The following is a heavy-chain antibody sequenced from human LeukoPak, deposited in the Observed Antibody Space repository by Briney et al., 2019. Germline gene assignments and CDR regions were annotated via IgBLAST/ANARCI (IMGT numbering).Heavy chain of an antibody. CDR3: ARDSSGWYHWFDP. V-gene: IGHV1-8*01. D-gene: IGHD6-19*01. CDR1: GYTFTSHD. J-gene: IGHJ5*02. Sequence: ASVKVSCKASGYTFTSHDINWVRQATGQGLEWMGWMNPNSGNTGYAQKFQGRVTMTRNTSISTAYMELSSLRSKDTAVYYCARDSSGWYHWFDPWGQGTLVTVSS. CDR2: MNPNSGNT.